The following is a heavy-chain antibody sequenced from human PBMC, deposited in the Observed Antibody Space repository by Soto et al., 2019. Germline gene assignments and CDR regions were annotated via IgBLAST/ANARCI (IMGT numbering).Heavy chain of an antibody. CDR1: GFTFSNAW. CDR3: TTGGARDIVVVPAAIEEGATFDY. D-gene: IGHD2-2*02. CDR2: IKSKTDGGTT. Sequence: GGSLRLSCAASGFTFSNAWMSWVRQAPGKGLEWVGRIKSKTDGGTTDYAAPVKGRFTISRDDSKNTLYLQMNSLKTEDTAVYYCTTGGARDIVVVPAAIEEGATFDYWGQGTLVTVSS. J-gene: IGHJ4*02. V-gene: IGHV3-15*01.